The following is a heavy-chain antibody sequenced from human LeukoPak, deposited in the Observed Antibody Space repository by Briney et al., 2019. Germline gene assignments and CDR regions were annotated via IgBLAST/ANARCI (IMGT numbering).Heavy chain of an antibody. CDR1: GFTFSSYG. CDR2: ISSSSSYI. CDR3: ARGIGAVGDY. D-gene: IGHD6-13*01. V-gene: IGHV3-21*01. J-gene: IGHJ4*02. Sequence: GGSLRLSCAASGFTFSSYGMNWVRQAPGKGLEWVSSISSSSSYIYYADSVKGRFTISRDNAKNSLYLQMNSLRAEDTAVYYCARGIGAVGDYWGQGTLVTVSS.